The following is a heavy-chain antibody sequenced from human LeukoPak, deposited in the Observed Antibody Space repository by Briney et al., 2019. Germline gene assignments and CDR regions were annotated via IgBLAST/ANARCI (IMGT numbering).Heavy chain of an antibody. CDR1: GFTLGTYW. V-gene: IGHV3-74*01. Sequence: GGSLRLSCAASGFTLGTYWMHWVRQAPGKGLVWVSHINTDGSSTSYADSVKGRFTISRDNAKNTLYLQMNSLRAEDTAVYYCARGGYSYGYDYWGQGTLVTVSS. J-gene: IGHJ4*02. D-gene: IGHD5-18*01. CDR2: INTDGSST. CDR3: ARGGYSYGYDY.